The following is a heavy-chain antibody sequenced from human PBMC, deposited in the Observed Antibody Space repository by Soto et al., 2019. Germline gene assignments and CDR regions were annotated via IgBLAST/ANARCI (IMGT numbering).Heavy chain of an antibody. J-gene: IGHJ6*02. Sequence: QVQRVQSGAEVKKPGASVKVSCKASGYTFTSYGISWVRQAPGQGLEWMGWISAYNGNTNYAQKLQGRVTMTTDTSTSTAYMELRSLRSDDTAVYYCARDIVVVVAATPHYYYGMDVWGQGTTVTVSS. CDR2: ISAYNGNT. V-gene: IGHV1-18*01. CDR1: GYTFTSYG. CDR3: ARDIVVVVAATPHYYYGMDV. D-gene: IGHD2-15*01.